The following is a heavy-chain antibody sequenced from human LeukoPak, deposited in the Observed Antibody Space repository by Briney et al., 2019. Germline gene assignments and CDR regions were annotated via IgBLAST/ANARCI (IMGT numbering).Heavy chain of an antibody. CDR3: ARVSSSWYQDWYFDL. J-gene: IGHJ2*01. CDR2: IYHSGST. Sequence: SETLSLTCSVSGYSISSGNYWGWIRLPPGKGLQWIGSIYHSGSTYYNPSLKSRVTMSVDTSKKQFSLKLSSVTAADTAVYYCARVSSSWYQDWYFDLWGRGTVVTVSS. CDR1: GYSISSGNY. V-gene: IGHV4-38-2*02. D-gene: IGHD6-13*01.